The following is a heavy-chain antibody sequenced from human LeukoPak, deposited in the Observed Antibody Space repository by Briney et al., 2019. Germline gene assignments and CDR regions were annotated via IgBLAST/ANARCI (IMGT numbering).Heavy chain of an antibody. D-gene: IGHD5-18*01. Sequence: NPSETLSLTCAVSGYSISSTYYWGWIRQPPGKGLEWIGSMHHRGSTHYNPSLKSRVTISVDTSKNQFSLKLSSVTAADTAVYYCARVQVAQLWFPMGIFDYWGQGTLVTVSS. V-gene: IGHV4-38-2*01. CDR2: MHHRGST. CDR1: GYSISSTYY. J-gene: IGHJ4*02. CDR3: ARVQVAQLWFPMGIFDY.